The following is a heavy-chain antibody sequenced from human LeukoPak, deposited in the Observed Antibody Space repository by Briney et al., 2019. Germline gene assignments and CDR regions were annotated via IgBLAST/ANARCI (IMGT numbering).Heavy chain of an antibody. D-gene: IGHD3-10*01. V-gene: IGHV3-30*02. J-gene: IGHJ4*02. CDR1: GFTFSSYG. Sequence: GGSLRLSCAASGFTFSSYGMHWVRQAPGKGLEWVAFIRYDGSNKYYADSVKGRFTISRDNSKNSLYLQMNSLRTEDTALYYCAKGFRSYGSGTYYIFDYWGQGTMVTVSS. CDR2: IRYDGSNK. CDR3: AKGFRSYGSGTYYIFDY.